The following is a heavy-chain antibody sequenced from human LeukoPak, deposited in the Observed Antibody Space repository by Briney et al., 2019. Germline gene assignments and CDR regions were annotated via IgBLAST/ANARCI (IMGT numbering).Heavy chain of an antibody. Sequence: SETLSLTCAVYGGSFSGYYWSWIRQPPGKGLEWIGEINHSGSTNYNPSLKSRVTISVDTSKNQFSLKLSSVTAADTAVYYCAREAYCSSTSCYDFGGFNWFDPWGQGTLVTVSS. CDR1: GGSFSGYY. V-gene: IGHV4-34*01. D-gene: IGHD2-2*01. CDR3: AREAYCSSTSCYDFGGFNWFDP. J-gene: IGHJ5*02. CDR2: INHSGST.